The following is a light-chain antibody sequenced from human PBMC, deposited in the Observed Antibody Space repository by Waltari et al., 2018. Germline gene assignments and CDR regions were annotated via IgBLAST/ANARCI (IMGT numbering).Light chain of an antibody. CDR2: DAS. CDR1: QSVSRY. Sequence: EIVLTQSPATLSLSPGERATLSCRASQSVSRYLAWYQQKPGQAPRLLIYDASNRATGIPARFSGSGSGTDVTLTISSLEPEDLAVYYCQQRSNWPPLTVGGGTKVEIK. V-gene: IGKV3-11*01. CDR3: QQRSNWPPLT. J-gene: IGKJ4*01.